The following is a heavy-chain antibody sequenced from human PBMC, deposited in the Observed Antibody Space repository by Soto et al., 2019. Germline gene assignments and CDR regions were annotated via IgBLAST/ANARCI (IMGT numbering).Heavy chain of an antibody. V-gene: IGHV3-23*01. J-gene: IGHJ3*01. CDR3: VREGRGSFDF. Sequence: HPRGSLRLSCAASGFIFTNYAMNWVRQAPGKGLEWVSVIGGRGNSAYYADSVQGRFTISRDNSKNTLSLQMSSLTADDTAIYYCVREGRGSFDFWGRGTMVTVSS. CDR2: IGGRGNSA. CDR1: GFIFTNYA. D-gene: IGHD5-12*01.